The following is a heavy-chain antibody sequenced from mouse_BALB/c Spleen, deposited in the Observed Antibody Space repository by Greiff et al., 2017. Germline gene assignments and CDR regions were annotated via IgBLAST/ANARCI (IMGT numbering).Heavy chain of an antibody. Sequence: EVQLVESGGGLVKPGGSLKLSCAATGFTFSSYTMSWVRQTPEKRLEWVATISSGGSYTYYPDSVKGRFTISRDNATNTLYLQMSSLKSEDTAMYYCTRDRRYDVGAMDYWGQGTSVTVSS. CDR2: ISSGGSYT. J-gene: IGHJ4*01. CDR3: TRDRRYDVGAMDY. CDR1: GFTFSSYT. D-gene: IGHD2-14*01. V-gene: IGHV5-6-4*01.